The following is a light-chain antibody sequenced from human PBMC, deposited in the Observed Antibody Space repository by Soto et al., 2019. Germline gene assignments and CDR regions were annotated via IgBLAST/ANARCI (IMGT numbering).Light chain of an antibody. CDR2: DAS. CDR3: QQYNSYSLT. Sequence: DIQMTQSPSTLSASVGDRVTITCRASQSISSRLAWYQQEPGKAPKILIYDASNLESGVPSRFSASGSGTEFTLTISSLQPDDFATYYCQQYNSYSLTFGGGTKVEIK. V-gene: IGKV1-5*01. CDR1: QSISSR. J-gene: IGKJ4*01.